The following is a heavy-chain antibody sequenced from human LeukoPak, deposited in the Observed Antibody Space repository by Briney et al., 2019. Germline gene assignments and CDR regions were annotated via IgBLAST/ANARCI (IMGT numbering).Heavy chain of an antibody. CDR3: AKDILLGKYCSSTSCYTGFDY. CDR2: ISWNSGSI. Sequence: PGRSLRLSCAASGFTFSSYAMHWVRQAPGKGLEWVSGISWNSGSIGYADSVKGRFTISRDNAKNSLYLQMNSLRAEDTALYYCAKDILLGKYCSSTSCYTGFDYWGQGTLVTVSS. J-gene: IGHJ4*02. CDR1: GFTFSSYA. D-gene: IGHD2-2*02. V-gene: IGHV3-9*01.